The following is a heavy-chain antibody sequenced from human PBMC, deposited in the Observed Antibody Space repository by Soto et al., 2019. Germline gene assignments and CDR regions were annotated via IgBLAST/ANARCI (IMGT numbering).Heavy chain of an antibody. V-gene: IGHV4-59*08. J-gene: IGHJ4*02. D-gene: IGHD6-13*01. CDR2: IYYSGST. CDR3: ARRARYSSSWYFDY. CDR1: GGSISSYY. Sequence: SETLSLTCTVSGGSISSYYWSWSRQPPGKGLEWIGYIYYSGSTNYNPSLKSRVTISVDTSKNQFSLKLSSVTAADTAVYYCARRARYSSSWYFDYWGQGTLVTVSS.